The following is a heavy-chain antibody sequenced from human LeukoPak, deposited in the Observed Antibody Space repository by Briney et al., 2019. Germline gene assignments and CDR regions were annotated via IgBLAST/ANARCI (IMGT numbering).Heavy chain of an antibody. CDR3: ARDFFYPYCSGGSCYSGAFDI. Sequence: SGTLSLTCAVSGGSISSSNWWSWVRQPPGKGLEWIGEIYHSGSTNYNPSLKSRVTISVDKSKNQFSLKLSPVTAADTAVYYCARDFFYPYCSGGSCYSGAFDIWGQGTMVTVSS. CDR1: GGSISSSNW. V-gene: IGHV4-4*02. D-gene: IGHD2-15*01. CDR2: IYHSGST. J-gene: IGHJ3*02.